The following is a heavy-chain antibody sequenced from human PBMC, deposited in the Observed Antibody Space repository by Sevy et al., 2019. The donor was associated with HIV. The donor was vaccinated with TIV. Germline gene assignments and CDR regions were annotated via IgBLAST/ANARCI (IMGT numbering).Heavy chain of an antibody. Sequence: GGSLRLSCAASGFTVSSNYMSWVRQAPGKGLEWVSLIYSGGTTYYADSVKGRFTISRDNSKNTLYLQMNSLRAEDTAVYYCGRGNCSGGCCYRYYYYYYMDVWGTGTTVTVSS. CDR3: GRGNCSGGCCYRYYYYYYMDV. D-gene: IGHD2-15*01. CDR2: IYSGGTT. CDR1: GFTVSSNY. J-gene: IGHJ6*03. V-gene: IGHV3-53*01.